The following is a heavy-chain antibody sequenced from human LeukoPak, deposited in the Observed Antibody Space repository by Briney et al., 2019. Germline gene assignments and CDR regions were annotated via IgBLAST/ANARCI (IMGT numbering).Heavy chain of an antibody. Sequence: GGSLRLSCAGSGIRFADHWMIWVRQAPGKALQWVSRSDRDGIVREYADSVKGRFTTSRDNARNAQYLQMNSVKDEDTAVYYCVASRWSGALDFWGQGSLVIVSS. CDR2: SDRDGIVR. J-gene: IGHJ4*02. CDR1: GIRFADHW. CDR3: VASRWSGALDF. V-gene: IGHV3-74*01. D-gene: IGHD3-3*01.